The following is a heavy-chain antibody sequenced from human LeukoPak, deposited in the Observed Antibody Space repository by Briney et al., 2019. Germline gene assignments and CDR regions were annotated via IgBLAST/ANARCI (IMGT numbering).Heavy chain of an antibody. CDR1: GYTFTSYY. J-gene: IGHJ4*02. V-gene: IGHV1-46*01. Sequence: ASVKVSCKASGYTFTSYYMHWVRQAPGQGLEWMGIINPSGGSTSYAQKFRGRVTMTRDTSTSTVYMELSSLRSEDTAVYYCARSSSWKPFDYWGQGTLVTVSS. D-gene: IGHD6-13*01. CDR3: ARSSSWKPFDY. CDR2: INPSGGST.